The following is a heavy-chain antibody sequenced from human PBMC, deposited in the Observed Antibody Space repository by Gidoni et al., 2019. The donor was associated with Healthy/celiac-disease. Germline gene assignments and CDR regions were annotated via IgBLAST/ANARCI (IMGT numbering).Heavy chain of an antibody. D-gene: IGHD3-22*01. J-gene: IGHJ4*02. CDR1: GFTFSSYA. V-gene: IGHV3-23*01. CDR2: ISGSGGST. CDR3: AKDLLPYYYDSSGYYRDY. Sequence: EVQLLESGGGLVQPGGSLRLSCAASGFTFSSYAMSWVRQAPGKGLEWVSAISGSGGSTYYADSVKGRFTISRDNSKNTLYLQMNSLRAEDTAVYYCAKDLLPYYYDSSGYYRDYWGQGTLVTVSS.